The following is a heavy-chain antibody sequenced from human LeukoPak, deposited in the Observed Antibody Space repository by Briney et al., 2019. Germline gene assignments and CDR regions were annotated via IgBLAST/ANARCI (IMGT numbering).Heavy chain of an antibody. V-gene: IGHV3-48*04. Sequence: GGSLRLSCAASGFTFSSYSMNWVRQAPGKGLEWVSYISSSSSTIYYADSVKGRFTISRDNAKNSLYLQMNSLRAEDTAVYYCARVGSLTPDAFDIWGQGTMVTVSS. CDR1: GFTFSSYS. CDR2: ISSSSSTI. J-gene: IGHJ3*02. D-gene: IGHD3-10*01. CDR3: ARVGSLTPDAFDI.